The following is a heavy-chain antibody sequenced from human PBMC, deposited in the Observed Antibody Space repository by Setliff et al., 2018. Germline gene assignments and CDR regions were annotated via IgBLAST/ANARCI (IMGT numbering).Heavy chain of an antibody. CDR3: ARDQWVRSPPLYFSYSMDV. V-gene: IGHV4-59*12. CDR2: VYYGGLT. D-gene: IGHD5-12*01. J-gene: IGHJ6*02. Sequence: SETLSLTCTVSGDSMTSDYWNWIRQSPGKGLEWIGYVYYGGLTNYNPSLKSRVTVSLDTSKNQFSLKLTSMTAADTAVYYCARDQWVRSPPLYFSYSMDVWGQGTTVTVSS. CDR1: GDSMTSDY.